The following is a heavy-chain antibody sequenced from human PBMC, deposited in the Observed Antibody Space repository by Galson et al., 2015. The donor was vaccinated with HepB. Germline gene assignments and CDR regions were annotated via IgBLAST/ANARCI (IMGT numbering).Heavy chain of an antibody. CDR3: AKGRYGSGSYEPY. J-gene: IGHJ4*02. D-gene: IGHD3-10*01. CDR1: GFTFSSYA. Sequence: SLRLSCAASGFTFSSYAMSWVRQAPGKGLEWVSAISGSGGSTYYADSVKGRFTISRDNSKNTLYLQMNSLRAEDTAVYYCAKGRYGSGSYEPYWGQGTLVTVSS. V-gene: IGHV3-23*01. CDR2: ISGSGGST.